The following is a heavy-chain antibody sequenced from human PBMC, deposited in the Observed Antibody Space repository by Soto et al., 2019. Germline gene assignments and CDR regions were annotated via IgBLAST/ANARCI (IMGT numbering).Heavy chain of an antibody. V-gene: IGHV3-21*01. CDR2: ISSSSSYI. D-gene: IGHD6-13*01. Sequence: GGSLRLSCAASGFTFSSYSMNWVRQAPGKGLEWVSSISSSSSYIYYADSVKGRFTISRDNAKNSLYLQMNSLRAEDTAVYYCARERYSLPDLADYWGQGTLVTVSS. CDR3: ARERYSLPDLADY. CDR1: GFTFSSYS. J-gene: IGHJ4*02.